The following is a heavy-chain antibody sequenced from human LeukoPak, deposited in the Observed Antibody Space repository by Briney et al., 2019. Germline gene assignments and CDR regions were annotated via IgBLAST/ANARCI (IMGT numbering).Heavy chain of an antibody. V-gene: IGHV1-24*01. Sequence: ASVKVSCKVSEYTLTALSMHWARQAPGNGLEWLGGFDSEDGEIFYAQKFQGRVTMSDDTSTDTVYMELGSLRSDDTAVYYCAADRGDYSGSYWTAFDSWGQGTMVTVSS. CDR2: FDSEDGEI. D-gene: IGHD1-26*01. CDR1: EYTLTALS. CDR3: AADRGDYSGSYWTAFDS. J-gene: IGHJ3*02.